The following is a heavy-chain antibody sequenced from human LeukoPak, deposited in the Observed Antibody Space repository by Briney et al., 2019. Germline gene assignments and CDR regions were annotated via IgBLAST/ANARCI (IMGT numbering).Heavy chain of an antibody. J-gene: IGHJ5*02. D-gene: IGHD3-10*01. CDR2: ISSSSSYI. CDR1: GFTFSSYS. CDR3: ARRAPGGSGSYYHWFDP. Sequence: GGSLRLSCAASGFTFSSYSMNWVRQAPGKGLEWVSSISSSSSYIYYADSVKGRFTISRDNAKNSLYLQMNSLRAEDTAVYYCARRAPGGSGSYYHWFDPWGQGTLVTVSS. V-gene: IGHV3-21*01.